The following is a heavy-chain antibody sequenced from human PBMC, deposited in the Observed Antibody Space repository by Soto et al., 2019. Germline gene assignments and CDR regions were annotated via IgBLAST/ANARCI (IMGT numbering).Heavy chain of an antibody. CDR2: IIPIFGTA. D-gene: IGHD3-10*01. J-gene: IGHJ4*02. CDR1: GGTFSSYA. CDR3: ARDRGGPFDY. Sequence: ASVKVSCKASGGTFSSYAISWVRQAHGQGLEWMGGIIPIFGTANYAQKFQGRVTITADESTGTAYMELSSLRSEDTAVYYCARDRGGPFDYWGQGTLVTVSS. V-gene: IGHV1-69*13.